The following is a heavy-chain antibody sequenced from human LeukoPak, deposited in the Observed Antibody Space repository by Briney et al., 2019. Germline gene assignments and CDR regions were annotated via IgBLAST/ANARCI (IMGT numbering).Heavy chain of an antibody. J-gene: IGHJ3*02. D-gene: IGHD2-2*01. CDR3: ARGRQYRSAFDI. V-gene: IGHV4-39*01. CDR2: IYYSGNS. CDR1: VVSISSSISY. Sequence: SETLSLTCTVSVVSISSSISYWGWIRQPPGKGLEWIGSIYYSGNSYYYASLKCQVSISIATSKNQFSLRLTSVTGADTAVYYCARGRQYRSAFDIWGQGTMVTVSS.